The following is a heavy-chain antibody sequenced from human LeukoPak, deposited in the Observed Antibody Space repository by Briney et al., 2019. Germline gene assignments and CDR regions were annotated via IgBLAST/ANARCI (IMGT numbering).Heavy chain of an antibody. D-gene: IGHD3-16*02. CDR3: AKGYDPYRSPIDY. J-gene: IGHJ4*02. CDR1: GFTFSNYA. Sequence: GKSLRLSCAASGFTFSNYAMHWVRQAPGKGLEWVSLISSGGTYEYYADSVKGRFTISRDNSKNTLYLQMNSRRAEDTAVYYCAKGYDPYRSPIDYWGQGTLVTVSS. V-gene: IGHV3-30*07. CDR2: ISSGGTYE.